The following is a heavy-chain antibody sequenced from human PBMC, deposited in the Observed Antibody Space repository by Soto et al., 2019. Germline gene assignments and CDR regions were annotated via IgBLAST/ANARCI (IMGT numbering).Heavy chain of an antibody. Sequence: EVQLVESGGGLVQPGGSLRLSCAASGFNFGNNWMHWVRQAPGKGLEWVSRMNSDGRTTNYADSVKRRFTVSRDNAKNTLYLQMNSLRAEDTAVYYCATAEVDYWGPGTLVTVSS. J-gene: IGHJ4*02. V-gene: IGHV3-74*01. CDR2: MNSDGRTT. CDR1: GFNFGNNW. CDR3: ATAEVDY.